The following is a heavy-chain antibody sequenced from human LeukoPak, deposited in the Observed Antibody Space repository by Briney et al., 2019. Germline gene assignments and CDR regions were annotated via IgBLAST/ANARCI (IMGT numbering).Heavy chain of an antibody. Sequence: PGGSLRLSCAASGFTFSGYPIHWVRQAPGKGLEWVAVISYDGSNKYYADSVKGRFTISRDNSKNTLYLQMNSLRAEDTAVYYCARGASNDSSGSHPNLNWFDPWGQGTLVTVSS. CDR3: ARGASNDSSGSHPNLNWFDP. D-gene: IGHD3-22*01. V-gene: IGHV3-30-3*01. CDR2: ISYDGSNK. J-gene: IGHJ5*02. CDR1: GFTFSGYP.